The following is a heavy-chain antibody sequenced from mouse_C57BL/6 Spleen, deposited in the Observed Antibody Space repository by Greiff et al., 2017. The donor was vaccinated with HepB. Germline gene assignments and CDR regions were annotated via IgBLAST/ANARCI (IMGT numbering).Heavy chain of an antibody. CDR1: GYSFTGYY. J-gene: IGHJ4*01. V-gene: IGHV1-42*01. Sequence: EVQLQQSGPELVKPGASVKISCKASGYSFTGYYMNWVKQSPEKSLEWIGEINPSTGGTTYNQKFKAKATLTVDKSSSTAYMQLKSLTSEDSAVYYCARLGGYDGDYYAMDYWGQGTSVTVSS. D-gene: IGHD2-2*01. CDR2: INPSTGGT. CDR3: ARLGGYDGDYYAMDY.